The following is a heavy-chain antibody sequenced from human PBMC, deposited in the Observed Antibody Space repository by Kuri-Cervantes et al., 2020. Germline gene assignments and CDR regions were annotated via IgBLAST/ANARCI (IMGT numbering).Heavy chain of an antibody. V-gene: IGHV3-7*03. CDR1: GFTFSSYW. CDR2: IKQDGSEK. D-gene: IGHD2-21*02. CDR3: AKVSVTGPLFYYYYMDV. J-gene: IGHJ6*03. Sequence: GESLKISCAASGFTFSSYWMSWVRQAPGKGLEWVANIKQDGSEKYYVDSVKGRFTISRDNAKNSLYLQMSSLRAEDTALYYCAKVSVTGPLFYYYYMDVWGKGTTVTVSS.